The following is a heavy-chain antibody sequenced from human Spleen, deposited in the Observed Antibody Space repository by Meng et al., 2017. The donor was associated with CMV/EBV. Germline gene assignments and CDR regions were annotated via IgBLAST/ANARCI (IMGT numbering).Heavy chain of an antibody. CDR2: IFDSGIT. J-gene: IGHJ4*02. V-gene: IGHV4-4*02. Sequence: SGGSISDTHWWSWVRQSPGEVLEWIGEIFDSGITYYNPSLKSRVTISLDKSKNHFSLKLNSVTAADTAVYYCARAYCGGDCYSGFDYWGQGSLVTVSS. D-gene: IGHD2-21*01. CDR1: GGSISDTHW. CDR3: ARAYCGGDCYSGFDY.